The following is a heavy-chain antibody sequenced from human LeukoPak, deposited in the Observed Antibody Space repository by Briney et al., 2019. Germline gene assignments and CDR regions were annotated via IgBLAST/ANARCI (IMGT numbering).Heavy chain of an antibody. V-gene: IGHV4-34*01. D-gene: IGHD5-12*01. Sequence: PSETLSLTCAVYGGSFSGYYWSWIRQPPGKGLEWIGEINHSGSTNYNPSLKSRVTISVDTSKNQFSLKLSSVTAADTAVYYCARAKWLRFPTLDYWGQGTLVTVSS. CDR3: ARAKWLRFPTLDY. J-gene: IGHJ4*02. CDR1: GGSFSGYY. CDR2: INHSGST.